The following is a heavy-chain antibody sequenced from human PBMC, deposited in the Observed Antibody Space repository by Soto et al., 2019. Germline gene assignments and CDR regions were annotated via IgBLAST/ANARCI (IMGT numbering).Heavy chain of an antibody. D-gene: IGHD3-3*01. Sequence: SVKVSCKASGGSFSSYAIKWVRQAPGQGLEWMGGITPIFGTADYPQKFQGRVTITADESANTAYMELSSLRSEDTALYYCTLWSGSYSDSWGQGTLVTVSS. CDR2: ITPIFGTA. CDR1: GGSFSSYA. V-gene: IGHV1-69*13. CDR3: TLWSGSYSDS. J-gene: IGHJ4*02.